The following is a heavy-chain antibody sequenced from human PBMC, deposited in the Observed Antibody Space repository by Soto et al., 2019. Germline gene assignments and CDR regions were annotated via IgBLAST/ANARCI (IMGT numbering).Heavy chain of an antibody. J-gene: IGHJ4*02. Sequence: GGSLRLSCVVSGFTVSNNYMSWVRQAPGKGLEWVSVMYSGGYTYYADSVKGRFTISRDNSKNTLYLQMDSLSAEDTAVYYCVRDRVEGYSGYDGFDYWGQGTLVTVSS. CDR2: MYSGGYT. CDR3: VRDRVEGYSGYDGFDY. V-gene: IGHV3-66*01. D-gene: IGHD5-12*01. CDR1: GFTVSNNY.